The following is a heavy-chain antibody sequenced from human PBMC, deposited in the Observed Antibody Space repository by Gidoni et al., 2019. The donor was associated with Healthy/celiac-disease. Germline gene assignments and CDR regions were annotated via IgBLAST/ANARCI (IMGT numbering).Heavy chain of an antibody. CDR2: IKQDGSEK. CDR1: GFTFSSYW. CDR3: AGGYSYGDFDY. D-gene: IGHD5-18*01. Sequence: EVRLVESGGGLVPPGGSLRPSCAASGFTFSSYWMSWVRQAPGKGLEWVANIKQDGSEKYYVDSVKGLFTISRDNAKNLLYLQRNSLGAEDTAVYYCAGGYSYGDFDYWGQGTLVTVSS. J-gene: IGHJ4*02. V-gene: IGHV3-7*01.